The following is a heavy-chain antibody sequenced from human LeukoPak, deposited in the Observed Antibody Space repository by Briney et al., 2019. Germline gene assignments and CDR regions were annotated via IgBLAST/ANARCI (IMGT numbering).Heavy chain of an antibody. Sequence: ASVKVSCKASGYSFTGYYIHWVRQAPGQGLEWMGWINPDSGVTNYAQKFQDRVTMTRDTSTSTASMELSRLRSDGTAVYYCARVNKMRSGILMGFDPWGQGTLVTVSS. CDR3: ARVNKMRSGILMGFDP. CDR1: GYSFTGYY. CDR2: INPDSGVT. J-gene: IGHJ5*02. V-gene: IGHV1-2*02. D-gene: IGHD3-10*01.